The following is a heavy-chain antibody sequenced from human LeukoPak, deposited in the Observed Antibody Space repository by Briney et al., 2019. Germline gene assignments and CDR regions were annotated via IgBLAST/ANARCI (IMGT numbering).Heavy chain of an antibody. CDR1: GGSISSSNW. V-gene: IGHV4-4*02. Sequence: PSETLSLTCAVSGGSISSSNWWSWVRQPPGEGPEWIGEIYHSGSTNYNPSLKSRVTISVDKSKNQFSLKLSSVTAADTAVYYCARVPFGGYDLDYWGQGTLVTVSS. J-gene: IGHJ4*02. CDR2: IYHSGST. D-gene: IGHD5-12*01. CDR3: ARVPFGGYDLDY.